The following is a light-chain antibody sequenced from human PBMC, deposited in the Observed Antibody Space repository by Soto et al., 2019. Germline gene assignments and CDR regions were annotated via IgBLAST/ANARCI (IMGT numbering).Light chain of an antibody. CDR1: QSVSSN. CDR2: GAS. Sequence: EIVMTQSPATLSVSPGERATLSCRASQSVSSNLAWYQQKPGQAPRLLIYGASTRATGTPARFSGSGSGTEFTLTISSLQSEDFAVYYCQQYNNWPPKIKQRYTFGQGTKLEIK. V-gene: IGKV3D-15*01. CDR3: QQYNNWPPKIKQRYT. J-gene: IGKJ2*01.